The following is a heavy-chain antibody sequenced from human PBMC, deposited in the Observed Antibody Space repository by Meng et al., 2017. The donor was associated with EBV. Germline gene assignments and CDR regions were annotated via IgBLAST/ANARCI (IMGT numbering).Heavy chain of an antibody. J-gene: IGHJ4*02. CDR2: VNPSGGST. D-gene: IGHD2-21*01. V-gene: IGHV1-46*01. CDR1: RLPFAGYG. Sequence: LVRSWAEGKKPGCSVKVCRKASRLPFAGYGIPWVRQALGQGLEWMGKVNPSGGSTSYAQKFPGRVTIVRDKSTSTVYMELSSLSCEDTAVYYCARDFCGGDCHLFDSWGQGTLVTVSS. CDR3: ARDFCGGDCHLFDS.